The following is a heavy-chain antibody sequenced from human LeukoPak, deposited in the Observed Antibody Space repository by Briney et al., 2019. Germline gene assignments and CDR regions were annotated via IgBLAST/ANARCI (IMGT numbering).Heavy chain of an antibody. J-gene: IGHJ3*02. CDR1: GGSISSYY. CDR2: IYYSGST. CDR3: ASSDYYDSSGYYDDAFDI. D-gene: IGHD3-22*01. V-gene: IGHV4-59*01. Sequence: PSETLSLTCTVSGGSISSYYWSWIRQPPGKGLEWIGYIYYSGSTNYNPSLKSRVTISVDTSKNQFSLKLSSVTAAVTAVYYCASSDYYDSSGYYDDAFDIWGQGTMVTVSS.